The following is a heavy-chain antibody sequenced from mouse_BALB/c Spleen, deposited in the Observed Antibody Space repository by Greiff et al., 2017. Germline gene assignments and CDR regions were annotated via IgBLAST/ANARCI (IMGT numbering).Heavy chain of an antibody. CDR1: GFTFSSFG. J-gene: IGHJ4*01. CDR3: ARRSKKYAMDY. CDR2: ISSGSSTI. Sequence: EVQLVESGGGLVQPGGSRKLSCAASGFTFSSFGMHWVRQAPEKGLEWVAYISSGSSTIYYADTVKGRFTISRDNPKNTLFLQMTSLRSEDTAMYYCARRSKKYAMDYWGQGTSVTVSS. D-gene: IGHD2-5*01. V-gene: IGHV5-17*02.